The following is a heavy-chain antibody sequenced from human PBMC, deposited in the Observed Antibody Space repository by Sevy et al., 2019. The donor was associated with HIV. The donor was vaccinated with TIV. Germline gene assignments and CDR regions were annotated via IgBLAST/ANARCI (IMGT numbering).Heavy chain of an antibody. D-gene: IGHD5-12*01. CDR2: ISSSGKSI. J-gene: IGHJ4*02. Sequence: GGSLRLSCAASGFAFSSYEMNWVRQAPGKGLEWVSYISSSGKSISYADSVKGRFTISRDNAKNSQYLQMNSLRAEDTAVYYCARDLPPSATIVAHFDYWGQGILVTVSS. CDR1: GFAFSSYE. CDR3: ARDLPPSATIVAHFDY. V-gene: IGHV3-48*03.